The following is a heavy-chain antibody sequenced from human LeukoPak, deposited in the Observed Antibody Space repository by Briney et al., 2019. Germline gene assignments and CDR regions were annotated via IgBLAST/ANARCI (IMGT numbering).Heavy chain of an antibody. CDR3: ARDVLYGSGSYCTPFFHYYYYGMDV. D-gene: IGHD3-10*01. J-gene: IGHJ6*02. V-gene: IGHV3-21*01. CDR2: ISSSSSYI. Sequence: GGSLRLSCAASGFTFSSYSMNWVRQAPGKGLEWVSSISSSSSYIYYADSVKGRFTISRDNAKNSLYLQMNSLRAEDTAVHYCARDVLYGSGSYCTPFFHYYYYGMDVWGQGTTVTVSS. CDR1: GFTFSSYS.